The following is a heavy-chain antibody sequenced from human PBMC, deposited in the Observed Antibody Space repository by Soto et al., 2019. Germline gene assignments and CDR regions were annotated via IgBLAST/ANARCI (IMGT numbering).Heavy chain of an antibody. V-gene: IGHV4-30-2*01. D-gene: IGHD2-8*01. CDR1: GGSISSGDYS. CDR3: ARAGPGFCTNGGCWFDP. J-gene: IGHJ5*02. CDR2: IYLIGST. Sequence: QLQLQESGSGLVKPSQTLSLTCAVSGGSISSGDYSWSWIRQPPGKGLEWIGYIYLIGSTYYSPSLKSRVTISIDRSKTQFSLSLSYVTAAVTAVYYCARAGPGFCTNGGCWFDPWGQGTLVTVSS.